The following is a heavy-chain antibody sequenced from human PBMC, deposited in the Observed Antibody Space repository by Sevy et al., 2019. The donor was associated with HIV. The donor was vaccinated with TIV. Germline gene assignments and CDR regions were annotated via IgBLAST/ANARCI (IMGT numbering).Heavy chain of an antibody. J-gene: IGHJ3*02. V-gene: IGHV4-34*01. CDR3: ARHCSSTSCSHAFDI. Sequence: SETLSLTCAVYGGSFSGYYWSWIRQPPGKGLEWIGEINHSGSTNYNPSLKSRVTISGDTSKNQFSLKLSSVPAADTAAYYCARHCSSTSCSHAFDIWGQGTMVTVSS. CDR2: INHSGST. CDR1: GGSFSGYY. D-gene: IGHD2-2*01.